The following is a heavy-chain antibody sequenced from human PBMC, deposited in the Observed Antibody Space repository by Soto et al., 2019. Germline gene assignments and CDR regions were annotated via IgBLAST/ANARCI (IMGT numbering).Heavy chain of an antibody. CDR3: ARGTPTPGTDY. CDR1: GFNFGSFW. V-gene: IGHV3-7*03. D-gene: IGHD1-26*01. CDR2: INQDGRDM. Sequence: EVQLVESGGGSVQPGGSLRLACAASGFNFGSFWMNWVRQAPGKGLEWVANINQDGRDMYYVDSVTGRFTVSRDNAKNSLYLQMNSLRAEDTAVYYCARGTPTPGTDYWGQGTLVTVSS. J-gene: IGHJ4*02.